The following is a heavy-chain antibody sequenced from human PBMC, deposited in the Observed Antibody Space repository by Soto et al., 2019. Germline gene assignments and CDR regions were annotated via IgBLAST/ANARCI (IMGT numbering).Heavy chain of an antibody. V-gene: IGHV1-69*13. J-gene: IGHJ6*02. D-gene: IGHD3-10*01. Sequence: SVNATCKDSGSTFSSYAIRWVRQAPGQGNEWMGGIIPIVGTANYAQKFQGRITITADESTSPAYMELSSLRSEDTAVYYCASSRAIDVSFSYFRDYYDGKHVWGQGSTVIVSS. CDR2: IIPIVGTA. CDR1: GSTFSSYA. CDR3: ASSRAIDVSFSYFRDYYDGKHV.